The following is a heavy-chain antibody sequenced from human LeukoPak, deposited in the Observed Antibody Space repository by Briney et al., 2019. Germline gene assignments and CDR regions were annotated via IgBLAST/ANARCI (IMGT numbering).Heavy chain of an antibody. CDR2: IYYSGST. D-gene: IGHD3-9*01. J-gene: IGHJ4*02. CDR3: ARPDILTGYVDY. CDR1: GYSISSSSYY. Sequence: SETLSLTCTVSGYSISSSSYYWGWIRQPPGKGLEWIGSIYYSGSTYYNPSLKSRVTISVDTSKNQFSLKLSSVTAADTAVYYCARPDILTGYVDYWGQGTLVTVSS. V-gene: IGHV4-39*01.